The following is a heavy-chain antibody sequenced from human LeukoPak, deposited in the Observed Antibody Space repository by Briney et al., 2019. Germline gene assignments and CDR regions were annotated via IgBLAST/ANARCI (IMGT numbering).Heavy chain of an antibody. D-gene: IGHD3-10*01. CDR3: AREDGYYYGSGPPDY. Sequence: GGSLRLSCAASGFTFSSYEMNWVRQAPGKGLEWVSYISSSGTIYYADSVKGRFSISRDNAKNSLYLQMNSLRAEDTAVYYCAREDGYYYGSGPPDYWGQGTLVTVSS. V-gene: IGHV3-48*03. J-gene: IGHJ4*02. CDR2: ISSSGTI. CDR1: GFTFSSYE.